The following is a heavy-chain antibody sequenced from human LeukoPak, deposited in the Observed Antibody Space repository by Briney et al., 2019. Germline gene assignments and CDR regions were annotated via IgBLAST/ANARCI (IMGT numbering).Heavy chain of an antibody. CDR1: GYTFTTHD. CDR3: ARVSIAARSPYYYGMDV. CDR2: MSPNSGDT. Sequence: ASVKVSCKASGYTFTTHDINWVRQATGQGLEWLGWMSPNSGDTGYAQKFQGRVTMTSDSSISTAYMELSSLRSEDTAVYYCARVSIAARSPYYYGMDVWGQGTTVTVSS. V-gene: IGHV1-8*01. D-gene: IGHD6-6*01. J-gene: IGHJ6*02.